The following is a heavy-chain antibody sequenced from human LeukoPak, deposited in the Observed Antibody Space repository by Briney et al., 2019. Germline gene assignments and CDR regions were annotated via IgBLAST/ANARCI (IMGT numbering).Heavy chain of an antibody. D-gene: IGHD3-22*01. Sequence: LSETLSLTCTVSGGSISSSSYYWGWIRQPPGKGLEWIGSIYYSGSTYYNPSLKSRVTISVDTSKNQFSLKLSSVTAADTAVYYCARRSTDYYDSSGWYNWFDPWGQGTLVTVSS. CDR1: GGSISSSSYY. J-gene: IGHJ5*02. V-gene: IGHV4-39*01. CDR3: ARRSTDYYDSSGWYNWFDP. CDR2: IYYSGST.